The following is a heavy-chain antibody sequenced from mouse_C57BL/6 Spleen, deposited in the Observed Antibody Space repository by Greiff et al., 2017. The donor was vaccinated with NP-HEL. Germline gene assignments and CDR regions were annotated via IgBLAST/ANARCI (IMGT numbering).Heavy chain of an antibody. CDR1: GFTFSSYA. V-gene: IGHV5-9-1*02. Sequence: EVQLLESGEGLVKPGGSLKLSCAASGFTFSSYAMSWVRQTPEKRLEWVAYISSGGDYIYYADTVKGRFTISRDNARNTLYLQMSSLKSEDTAMYYCTRDTPSTHFDYWGQGTTLTVSS. J-gene: IGHJ2*01. CDR3: TRDTPSTHFDY. D-gene: IGHD5-1*01. CDR2: ISSGGDYI.